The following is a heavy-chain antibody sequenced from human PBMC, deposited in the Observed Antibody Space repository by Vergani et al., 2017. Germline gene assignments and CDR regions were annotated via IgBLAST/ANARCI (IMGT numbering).Heavy chain of an antibody. CDR1: GCTSSYYG. Sequence: QVHLVESGGGVVQPGRSLRLSCVVSGCTSSYYGMHWVRQAPGTGLEWVAVISYDGTQKYYADSVKGRFTISGDNSKSTLYLQMNSLRTEDTAVYYCATKSCGTPGCQIGYFREWGQGTLVTVSS. D-gene: IGHD1-1*01. J-gene: IGHJ1*01. CDR3: ATKSCGTPGCQIGYFRE. V-gene: IGHV3-30*03. CDR2: ISYDGTQK.